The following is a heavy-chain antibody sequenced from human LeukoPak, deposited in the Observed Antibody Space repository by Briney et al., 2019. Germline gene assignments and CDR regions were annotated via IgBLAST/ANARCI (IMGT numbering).Heavy chain of an antibody. CDR2: ISSSSRYI. V-gene: IGHV3-21*01. J-gene: IGHJ4*02. Sequence: GGSLSLSCAASGFTFSIYSMNWVRQAPGELLEWVSSISSSSRYIYYADSVKGRFTISRDNAKNSLYLQMNSLRAEDTAVYYCARGGGYSGYGAYYFDYWGQGTLVTVSS. CDR1: GFTFSIYS. D-gene: IGHD5-12*01. CDR3: ARGGGYSGYGAYYFDY.